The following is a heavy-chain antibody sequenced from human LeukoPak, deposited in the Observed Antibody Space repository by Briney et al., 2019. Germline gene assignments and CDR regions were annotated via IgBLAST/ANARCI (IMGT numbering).Heavy chain of an antibody. Sequence: GGSLRLSCAASGFTFSIYWMTWVRQAPGKGLEWVASIKQDGSEKYYVDSVKGRFTISRDNAENSLCLQMNSLRAEDTAVYYCARDEYSSGWNDAFDIWGQGTMATVSS. CDR1: GFTFSIYW. CDR3: ARDEYSSGWNDAFDI. V-gene: IGHV3-7*01. J-gene: IGHJ3*02. D-gene: IGHD6-19*01. CDR2: IKQDGSEK.